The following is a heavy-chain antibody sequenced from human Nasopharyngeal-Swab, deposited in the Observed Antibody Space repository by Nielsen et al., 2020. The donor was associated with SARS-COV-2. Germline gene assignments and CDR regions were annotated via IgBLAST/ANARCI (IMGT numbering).Heavy chain of an antibody. CDR3: ARGVRYYYYYYYMDV. CDR2: IYYSGST. D-gene: IGHD5-24*01. CDR1: GGSISSSSYY. J-gene: IGHJ6*03. V-gene: IGHV4-39*07. Sequence: SETLSLTCTVSGGSISSSSYYWGWIRQPPGKGLEWIGSIYYSGSTYYNPSLKSRVTISVDTSKNQFYLKLSSVTAADTAVYYCARGVRYYYYYYYMDVWGKGTTVTVSS.